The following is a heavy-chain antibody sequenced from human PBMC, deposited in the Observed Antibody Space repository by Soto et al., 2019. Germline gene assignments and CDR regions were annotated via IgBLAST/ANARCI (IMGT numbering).Heavy chain of an antibody. CDR3: AKGPIFLYYDSSDDYFDY. CDR2: ISGSGGST. CDR1: GFTLSSYA. V-gene: IGHV3-23*01. Sequence: GGSLRLSCAASGFTLSSYAMSWVRQAPGKGLEWVSAISGSGGSTYYADSVKGRFTISRDNSKNTLYLQMNSLRAEDTAVYYCAKGPIFLYYDSSDDYFDYWGQGTLVNVSS. J-gene: IGHJ4*02. D-gene: IGHD3-22*01.